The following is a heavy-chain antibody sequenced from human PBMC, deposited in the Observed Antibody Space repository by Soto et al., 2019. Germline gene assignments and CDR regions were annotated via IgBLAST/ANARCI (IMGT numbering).Heavy chain of an antibody. V-gene: IGHV3-20*04. CDR2: MHRNGGIT. D-gene: IGHD4-17*01. Sequence: VQLVESGGGVVRPGGSLRLACAISGFSLDEYGMSWVRQAPGKGPEWVSGMHRNGGITGYADSVKGRFTISRDDAKNSLYLQMNSLRAEDTAFYYCARDHRWGYEYGDYGDSWGHGTLVTVSS. CDR3: ARDHRWGYEYGDYGDS. CDR1: GFSLDEYG. J-gene: IGHJ5*01.